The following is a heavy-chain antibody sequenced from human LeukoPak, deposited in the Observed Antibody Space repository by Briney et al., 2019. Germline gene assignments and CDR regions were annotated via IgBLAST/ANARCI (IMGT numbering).Heavy chain of an antibody. CDR3: AASGFGFGGLPSYFYYYMDV. D-gene: IGHD3-10*01. CDR2: IVVGSGNT. J-gene: IGHJ6*03. Sequence: SVKVSCKASGFTFTRSAMQWVRQARGQRLEWIGWIVVGSGNTKYAQKFQERVTITRDMSTGTAYMELSSLRSEDTAVYYCAASGFGFGGLPSYFYYYMDVWGKGTTVTISS. CDR1: GFTFTRSA. V-gene: IGHV1-58*02.